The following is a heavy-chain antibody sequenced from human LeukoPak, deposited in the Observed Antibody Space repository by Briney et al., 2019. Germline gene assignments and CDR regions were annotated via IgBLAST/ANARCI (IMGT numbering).Heavy chain of an antibody. D-gene: IGHD3-10*01. Sequence: GGSLRLSCAASGFTVSSNYMSWVRQAPGKGLVWVSRINSDGSSTTYADSVKGRFTISRDNAKNSLYLQMNSLRAEDTAVYYCARVRSPGRYFDYWGQGTLVTVSS. J-gene: IGHJ4*02. CDR1: GFTVSSNY. CDR3: ARVRSPGRYFDY. CDR2: INSDGSST. V-gene: IGHV3-74*01.